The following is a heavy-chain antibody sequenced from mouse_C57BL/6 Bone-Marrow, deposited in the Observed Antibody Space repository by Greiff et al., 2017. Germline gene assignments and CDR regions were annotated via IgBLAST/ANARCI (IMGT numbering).Heavy chain of an antibody. Sequence: QVQLKQSGAELVKPGASVKISCKASGYAFSSYWMNWVKQRPGKGLEWIGQIFPGDGDTNYNGKFKGKATLTADKSSSTAYMQLSSLTSEDSAIYFCARSPPMDYWGQGTSVTVSS. CDR1: GYAFSSYW. CDR2: IFPGDGDT. J-gene: IGHJ4*01. V-gene: IGHV1-80*01. CDR3: ARSPPMDY.